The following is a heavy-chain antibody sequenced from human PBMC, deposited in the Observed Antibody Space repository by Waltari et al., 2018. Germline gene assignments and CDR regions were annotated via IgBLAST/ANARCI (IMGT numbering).Heavy chain of an antibody. V-gene: IGHV4-38-2*02. D-gene: IGHD3-10*01. Sequence: QVQLQESGPGLVKPSETLSLTCAVSGYSISSGYYWGWIRQPPGKGLEWIGSIYHSGSTYYNPSLKSRVTRSVDTSKNQFSLKLSSVTAADTAVYYCARDGLLWFGESTQIHWGQGTLVTVSS. CDR3: ARDGLLWFGESTQIH. J-gene: IGHJ4*02. CDR1: GYSISSGYY. CDR2: IYHSGST.